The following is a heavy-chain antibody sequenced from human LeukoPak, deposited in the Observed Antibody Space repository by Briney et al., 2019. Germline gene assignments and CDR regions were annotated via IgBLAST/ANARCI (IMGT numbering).Heavy chain of an antibody. CDR2: ISWNSGSI. Sequence: GGSLRLSCAASGFTFDDYAMHWVRQAPGKGLEWVSGISWNSGSIGYADSVKGRFTISRDNAKNALYLQMNSLRAEDTALYYCAKDRYCSGGSCYWDAFDYWGQGTLVTVSS. V-gene: IGHV3-9*01. CDR1: GFTFDDYA. D-gene: IGHD2-15*01. CDR3: AKDRYCSGGSCYWDAFDY. J-gene: IGHJ4*02.